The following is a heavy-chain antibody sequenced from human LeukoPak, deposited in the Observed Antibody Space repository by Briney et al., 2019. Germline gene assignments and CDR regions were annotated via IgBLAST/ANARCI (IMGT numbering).Heavy chain of an antibody. V-gene: IGHV3-9*01. Sequence: ALRLSCAASGFTFDDYAMHWVRQAPGKGLEWVSGISWNSGSIGYADSVKGRFTISRDNAKNSLYLQMNSLRAEDTALYYCAKLGYGSGSYFPNFFDYWGQGTLVTVSS. CDR1: GFTFDDYA. CDR2: ISWNSGSI. J-gene: IGHJ4*02. CDR3: AKLGYGSGSYFPNFFDY. D-gene: IGHD3-10*01.